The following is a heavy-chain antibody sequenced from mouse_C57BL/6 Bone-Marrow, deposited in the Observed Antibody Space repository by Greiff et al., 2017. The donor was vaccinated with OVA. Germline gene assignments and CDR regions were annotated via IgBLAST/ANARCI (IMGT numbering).Heavy chain of an antibody. V-gene: IGHV1-53*01. J-gene: IGHJ4*01. CDR2: INPSNGGT. D-gene: IGHD2-3*01. CDR3: ARLEDGYSYDYAMDY. Sequence: QVQLQQPGTELVKPGASVKLSCKASGYTFTSYWMHWVKQRPGQGLEWIGNINPSNGGTNYNEKFKSKATLTVDKSSSTAYMQLSSLTSEDAAVYYCARLEDGYSYDYAMDYWGQGTSVTVSA. CDR1: GYTFTSYW.